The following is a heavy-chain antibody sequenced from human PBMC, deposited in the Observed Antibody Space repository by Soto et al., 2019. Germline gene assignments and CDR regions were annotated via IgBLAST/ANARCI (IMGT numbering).Heavy chain of an antibody. V-gene: IGHV1-46*03. D-gene: IGHD6-19*01. CDR2: INPSGGST. Sequence: ASVKVSCKASGYTFTSYYMHWVRQAPGQGLEWMGIINPSGGSTSYAQKFQGRVTMTRDTSTSTVYMELSSLRSEDTAVYYCARDSSQFYLAASPGVQAVDATFDYWGQGTLVTVSS. CDR3: ARDSSQFYLAASPGVQAVDATFDY. J-gene: IGHJ4*02. CDR1: GYTFTSYY.